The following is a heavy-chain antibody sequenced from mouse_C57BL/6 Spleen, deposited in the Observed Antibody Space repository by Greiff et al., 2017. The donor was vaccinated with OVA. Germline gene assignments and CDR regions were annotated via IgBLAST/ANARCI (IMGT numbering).Heavy chain of an antibody. CDR3: ARSTTLNYCDY. J-gene: IGHJ2*01. CDR1: GYTFTSYW. Sequence: VQLQQSGAELATPGASVKLSCTASGYTFTSYWLHWVKQRPGQGLEWIGYINPSSGYTKYNQKFKDKATLTADKSSSTAYMQLSSLTYEDSAVYYCARSTTLNYCDYWGQGTTLTVSS. D-gene: IGHD2-1*01. CDR2: INPSSGYT. V-gene: IGHV1-7*01.